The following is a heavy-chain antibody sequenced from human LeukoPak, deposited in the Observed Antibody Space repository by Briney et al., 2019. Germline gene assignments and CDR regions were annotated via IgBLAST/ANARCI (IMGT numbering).Heavy chain of an antibody. CDR1: GGSISSGGYS. V-gene: IGHV4-30-2*01. CDR3: ARGRYFDWLLLLDY. J-gene: IGHJ4*02. D-gene: IGHD3-9*01. Sequence: SETLSLTCAVSGGSISSGGYSWSWIRQPPGKGLEWIGYIYHSGSTYYNPSLKSRVTISVDRSKNQFSLKLSSVTAADTAVYYCARGRYFDWLLLLDYWGQGTLVTVFS. CDR2: IYHSGST.